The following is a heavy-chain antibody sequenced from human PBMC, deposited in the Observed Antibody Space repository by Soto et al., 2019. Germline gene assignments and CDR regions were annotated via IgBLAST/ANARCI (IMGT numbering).Heavy chain of an antibody. CDR3: DRAFYSSGWYYYYGMDV. J-gene: IGHJ6*02. CDR1: GGSISSGDYY. Sequence: QVQLQESGPGLVKPSQTLSLTCTVSGGSISSGDYYWSWIRQPPGKGLEWIGYIYYSWSTYYNPSLKSRVTISVDTSKNQFSLKLSSVTAADTAVYYCDRAFYSSGWYYYYGMDVWGQGTTVTVSS. V-gene: IGHV4-30-4*01. CDR2: IYYSWST. D-gene: IGHD6-19*01.